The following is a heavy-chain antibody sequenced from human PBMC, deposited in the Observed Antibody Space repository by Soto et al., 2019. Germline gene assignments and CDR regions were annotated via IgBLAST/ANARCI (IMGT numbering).Heavy chain of an antibody. CDR2: ISYDGSNK. V-gene: IGHV3-30*03. D-gene: IGHD6-13*01. CDR3: ARDLDRIAAAAYGMDV. Sequence: PWWSLRLSCSASVFTFSSYGMHWFRQAPGKGLEWVAVISYDGSNKYYADSVKGRFTISRDNSKNTLYLQMNSLRAEDTAVYYCARDLDRIAAAAYGMDVWGQGTTVTVSS. J-gene: IGHJ6*02. CDR1: VFTFSSYG.